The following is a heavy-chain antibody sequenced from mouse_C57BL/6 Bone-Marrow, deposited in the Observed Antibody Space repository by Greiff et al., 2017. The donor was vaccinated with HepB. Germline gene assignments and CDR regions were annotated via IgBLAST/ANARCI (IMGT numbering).Heavy chain of an antibody. J-gene: IGHJ1*03. CDR1: GYTFTSYW. Sequence: QVQLQQSGAELVKPGASVKLSCKASGYTFTSYWMHWVKQRPGQGLEWIGMIHPNSGSTNYNEKFKSKATLTVDKSSSTAYMQLSSLTSEDSEVYYCARDYYGSSPYWYFDVWGTGTTVTVSS. CDR3: ARDYYGSSPYWYFDV. V-gene: IGHV1-64*01. CDR2: IHPNSGST. D-gene: IGHD1-1*01.